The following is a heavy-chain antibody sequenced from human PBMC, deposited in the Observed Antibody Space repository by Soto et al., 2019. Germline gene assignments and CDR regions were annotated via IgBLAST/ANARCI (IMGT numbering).Heavy chain of an antibody. CDR1: GGSISSGGYY. Sequence: PSETLSLTCTVSGGSISSGGYYWSWIRQHPGKGLEWIGYIYYSGSTYYNPPLKSRVTISVDTSKNQFSLKLSSVTAADTAVYYCGAYFGNHGYCSYDDDYYYYYMHVWGKGTTVTVSS. V-gene: IGHV4-31*03. CDR3: GAYFGNHGYCSYDDDYYYYYMHV. J-gene: IGHJ6*03. D-gene: IGHD5-12*01. CDR2: IYYSGST.